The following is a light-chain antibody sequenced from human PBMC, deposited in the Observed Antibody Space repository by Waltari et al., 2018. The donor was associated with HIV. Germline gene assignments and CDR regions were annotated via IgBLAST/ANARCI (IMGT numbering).Light chain of an antibody. CDR1: SSDVGGYNY. Sequence: QSALTQPASVSGSPGQSITISCTGTSSDVGGYNYGSWYQQHPGKAPKLMIYDVSNRPSGVSNRCSGSKSGNTASLTISGLQAEDEADYYCSSYTRSSMVFGGGTKLTVL. J-gene: IGLJ3*02. V-gene: IGLV2-14*03. CDR2: DVS. CDR3: SSYTRSSMV.